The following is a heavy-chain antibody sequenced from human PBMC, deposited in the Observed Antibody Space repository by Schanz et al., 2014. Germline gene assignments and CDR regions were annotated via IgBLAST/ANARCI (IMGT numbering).Heavy chain of an antibody. CDR2: IIPILDKT. D-gene: IGHD3-9*01. V-gene: IGHV1-69*04. CDR1: GGTFSSST. CDR3: AKVDRTRYYAMDV. Sequence: QVRLVQSAPEVKKPGASVKVSCKASGGTFSSSTLTWVRQAPGQGLEWMGRIIPILDKTNYAQKFQGRVTMTADKSTSTVYMEVSGLRSEDTAVYYCAKVDRTRYYAMDVWGQGTTVTVSS. J-gene: IGHJ6*02.